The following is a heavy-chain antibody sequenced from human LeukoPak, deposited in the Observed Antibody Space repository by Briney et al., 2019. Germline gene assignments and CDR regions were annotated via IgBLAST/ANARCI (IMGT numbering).Heavy chain of an antibody. D-gene: IGHD4-4*01. CDR3: AKSEFVTTTSFDY. J-gene: IGHJ4*02. Sequence: GGSLRLSCAASGFTFSSYAMSWVRQAPGKGLEWVSAISGSGGSTYYADSVKGRFTISRDNSKNTLYLQMNCLRAEDTAVYYCAKSEFVTTTSFDYWGQGTPVTVSS. CDR2: ISGSGGST. CDR1: GFTFSSYA. V-gene: IGHV3-23*01.